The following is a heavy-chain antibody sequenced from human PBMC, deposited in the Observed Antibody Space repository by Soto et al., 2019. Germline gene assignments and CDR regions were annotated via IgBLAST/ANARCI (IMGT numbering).Heavy chain of an antibody. CDR1: GYTFTNYW. CDR3: AASIFYYGMDV. V-gene: IGHV5-51*01. Sequence: GESLKISCKGSGYTFTNYWIGWVRQMPGKGPEWMGIIYPGDSDTRYNPSFQGQVTISADKSITTTYLQWSSLKASDTAIYYCAASIFYYGMDVWGQGTTVTVSS. J-gene: IGHJ6*02. CDR2: IYPGDSDT.